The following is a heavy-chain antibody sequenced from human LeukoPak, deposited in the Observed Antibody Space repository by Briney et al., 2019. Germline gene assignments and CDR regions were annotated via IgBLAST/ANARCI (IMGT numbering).Heavy chain of an antibody. Sequence: PGGSLRLSCAASGFTFSSYSMNWVRQAPGKGLEWVSSISSSSSYIYYADSVKGRFTISRDNAKSSLYLQMNSLRAEDTAVYYCARGASTRSYNDYWGQGTLVTVSS. CDR1: GFTFSSYS. D-gene: IGHD2-2*01. CDR3: ARGASTRSYNDY. CDR2: ISSSSSYI. J-gene: IGHJ4*02. V-gene: IGHV3-21*01.